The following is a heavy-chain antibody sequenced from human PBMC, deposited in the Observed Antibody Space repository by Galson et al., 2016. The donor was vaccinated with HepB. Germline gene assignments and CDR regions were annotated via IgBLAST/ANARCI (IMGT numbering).Heavy chain of an antibody. CDR3: VRGRKGAAAAGLLTYYFYYYGMDV. J-gene: IGHJ6*02. D-gene: IGHD6-13*01. CDR1: GFTLSSYV. V-gene: IGHV3-30-3*01. CDR2: ISHDGSNK. Sequence: SLRLSCAASGFTLSSYVMYWVRQAPGKGLEWVAVISHDGSNKYYADSVKGRFTISRDNAKNTLYLQMNSLRGEDTAVYYCVRGRKGAAAAGLLTYYFYYYGMDVWGQGTTVTVSS.